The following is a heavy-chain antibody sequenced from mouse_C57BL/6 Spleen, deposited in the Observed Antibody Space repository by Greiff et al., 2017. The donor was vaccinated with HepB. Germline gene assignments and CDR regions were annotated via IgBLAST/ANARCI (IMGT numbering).Heavy chain of an antibody. Sequence: VQLKQSGPELVKPGASVKISCKASGYSFTGYYMNWVKQSPEKSLEWIGEINPSTGGTTYNQKFKAKATLTVDKSSSTAYKQLKSLKSEDSAVYYCAEIYYGNYEYWGQGTTLTVSS. CDR2: INPSTGGT. J-gene: IGHJ2*01. D-gene: IGHD2-1*01. CDR1: GYSFTGYY. V-gene: IGHV1-42*01. CDR3: AEIYYGNYEY.